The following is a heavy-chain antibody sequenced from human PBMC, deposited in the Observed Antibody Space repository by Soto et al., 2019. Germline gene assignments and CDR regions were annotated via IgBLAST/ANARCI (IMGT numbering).Heavy chain of an antibody. CDR2: ISGSGSTI. D-gene: IGHD3-3*01. CDR1: GFTFSGYE. J-gene: IGHJ6*02. Sequence: GGSLRLSCAASGFTFSGYEMNWVRQAPGKGLEWISYISGSGSTIYYADSVKGRFIITRDNATKSLYLQMNSLRAEDTAVYYCAGEVTVCGGIIPTPMDVWGQGTTVTVSS. V-gene: IGHV3-48*03. CDR3: AGEVTVCGGIIPTPMDV.